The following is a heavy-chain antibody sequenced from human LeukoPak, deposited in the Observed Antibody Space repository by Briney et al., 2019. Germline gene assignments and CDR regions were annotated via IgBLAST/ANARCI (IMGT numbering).Heavy chain of an antibody. CDR2: RHHSGSS. CDR3: ARVVGSGWNYFDS. J-gene: IGHJ4*02. CDR1: GGSISSYY. V-gene: IGHV4-59*01. Sequence: PSETLSLTCTVSGGSISSYYWSWLRQPPGKGLEWIAYRHHSGSSNYNPSRESRVTVSVDTSNNQFSLRVTSVTAADTAVYYCARVVGSGWNYFDSWGQGTLVTVSS. D-gene: IGHD6-19*01.